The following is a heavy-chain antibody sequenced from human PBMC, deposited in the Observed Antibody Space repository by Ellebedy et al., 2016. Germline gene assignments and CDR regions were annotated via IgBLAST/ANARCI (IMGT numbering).Heavy chain of an antibody. V-gene: IGHV3-7*01. J-gene: IGHJ4*02. CDR1: GFTFSDYW. Sequence: GESLKISCTASGFTFSDYWMTWVRQAPGKGLEWVANIKQDESQRFYVDSVKGRFTISRDDAKTSLYLQMDSLRVEDTAVYYCARGRVAMTWGQGTLVTVSS. D-gene: IGHD2-2*01. CDR3: ARGRVAMT. CDR2: IKQDESQR.